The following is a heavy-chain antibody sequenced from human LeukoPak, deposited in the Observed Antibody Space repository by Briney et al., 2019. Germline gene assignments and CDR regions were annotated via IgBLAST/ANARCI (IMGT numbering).Heavy chain of an antibody. J-gene: IGHJ3*02. CDR1: GGTFSSYA. Sequence: SVKVSCKASGGTFSSYAISWVRQAPGQGLEWMGGIIPIFGTANYAQKFQGRVTITADESTSTAYMELSSLRAEDTAVYYCAKAGYCSGGSCYFAFEIWGQGTMVTVSS. D-gene: IGHD2-15*01. V-gene: IGHV1-69*01. CDR3: AKAGYCSGGSCYFAFEI. CDR2: IIPIFGTA.